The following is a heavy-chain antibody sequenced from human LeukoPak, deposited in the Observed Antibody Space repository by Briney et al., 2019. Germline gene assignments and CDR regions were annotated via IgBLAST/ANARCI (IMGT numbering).Heavy chain of an antibody. CDR2: IWSDGSNK. D-gene: IGHD5-18*01. CDR3: ARDYRIGMVTYLMGY. CDR1: GFTFRSYG. V-gene: IGHV3-33*01. Sequence: GGSLRLSCEASGFTFRSYGMHWVRQAPGKGLEWVAVIWSDGSNKFYADSMKGRFTISRDNSKNTLYLQMNSLRAEDTAVYYCARDYRIGMVTYLMGYWGQGTLVTVSS. J-gene: IGHJ4*02.